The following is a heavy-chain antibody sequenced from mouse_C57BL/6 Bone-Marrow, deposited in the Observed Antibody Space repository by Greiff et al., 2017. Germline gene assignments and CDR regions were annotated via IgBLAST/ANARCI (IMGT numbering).Heavy chain of an antibody. CDR2: FYPGSGSI. CDR1: GYTFTEYT. CDR3: ARHEGIPITTVGYFDY. D-gene: IGHD1-1*01. Sequence: QVQLQQSGAELVKPGASVKLSCKASGYTFTEYTIHWVKQRSGQGLEWIGWFYPGSGSIKYNEKFKDKATLTADKSSSTVYMELSRLTSEDSAVYFCARHEGIPITTVGYFDYWGQGTTLTVSS. V-gene: IGHV1-62-2*01. J-gene: IGHJ2*01.